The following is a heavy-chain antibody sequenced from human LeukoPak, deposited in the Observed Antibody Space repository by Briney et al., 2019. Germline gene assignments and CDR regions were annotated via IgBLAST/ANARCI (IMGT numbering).Heavy chain of an antibody. J-gene: IGHJ4*02. Sequence: PGGSLRLSCAASGFTVSSNYMTWVRQAPGKGLEWVSVIYSGGSTYYADSVKGRFTISRDNSKNTLYLQMNTLTAEDTAVYYCARDRAGLWFYDYWGQGTLVTVTS. D-gene: IGHD3-10*01. CDR3: ARDRAGLWFYDY. CDR1: GFTVSSNY. CDR2: IYSGGST. V-gene: IGHV3-66*01.